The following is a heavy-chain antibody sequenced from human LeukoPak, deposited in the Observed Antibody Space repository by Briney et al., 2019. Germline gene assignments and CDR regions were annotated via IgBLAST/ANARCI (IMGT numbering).Heavy chain of an antibody. V-gene: IGHV3-30*18. CDR2: ISYDGGNK. CDR3: AKDYYEFWSGVYYYYYGMDV. J-gene: IGHJ6*02. CDR1: GFTFSSYV. Sequence: GRSLRLSCAASGFTFSSYVMHWVRQAPGKGLEWVAVISYDGGNKYYADSVKGRFTISRDNSKNTLYLQMNSLRSDDTAVYYCAKDYYEFWSGVYYYYYGMDVWGQGTTVTVSS. D-gene: IGHD3-3*01.